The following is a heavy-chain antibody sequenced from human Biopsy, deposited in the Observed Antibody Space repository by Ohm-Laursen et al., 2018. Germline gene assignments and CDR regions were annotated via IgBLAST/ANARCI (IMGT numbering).Heavy chain of an antibody. CDR2: IRSGGDYM. J-gene: IGHJ4*02. CDR3: ARDRRGPSLLEAKLTPNYFDY. V-gene: IGHV3-21*01. Sequence: SLRLSCTASGFTLSYYSMTWVRQAPGKGLEWVSSIRSGGDYMFYADSVKGRFTISRDNAKNSLYLQMNSLRAEDTAVYYCARDRRGPSLLEAKLTPNYFDYWGRGSLVTVSS. D-gene: IGHD1-1*01. CDR1: GFTLSYYS.